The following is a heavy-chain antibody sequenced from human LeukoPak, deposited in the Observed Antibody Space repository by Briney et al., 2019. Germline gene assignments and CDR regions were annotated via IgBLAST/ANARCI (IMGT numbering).Heavy chain of an antibody. Sequence: GASVKVSCKASGYTFTSYGISWVRQAPGQGLEWMGWISAYNGNTNYAQKLQGRVTMTTDTSTSTAYMELRSLRSDDTAVYYCARAYLVVPAARGYYYYGMDVWGQGTTVTVSS. CDR2: ISAYNGNT. J-gene: IGHJ6*02. CDR1: GYTFTSYG. D-gene: IGHD2-2*01. V-gene: IGHV1-18*01. CDR3: ARAYLVVPAARGYYYYGMDV.